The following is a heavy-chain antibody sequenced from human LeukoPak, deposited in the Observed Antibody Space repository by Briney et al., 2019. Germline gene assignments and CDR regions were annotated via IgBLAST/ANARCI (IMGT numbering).Heavy chain of an antibody. CDR2: IIPIFGTA. CDR1: GGTFSRNA. V-gene: IGHV1-69*05. CDR3: ASPDASMVSAFDY. J-gene: IGHJ4*02. D-gene: IGHD5-18*01. Sequence: SVKVSCKASGGTFSRNAISWVRQAPGQGLEWMGGIIPIFGTANYAENFQGRVTITTDEITCTAYMELRSLRSEDTAVYYCASPDASMVSAFDYWGQGTLVTVSS.